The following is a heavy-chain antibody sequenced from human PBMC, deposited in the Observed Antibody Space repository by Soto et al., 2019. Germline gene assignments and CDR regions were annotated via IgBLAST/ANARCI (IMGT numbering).Heavy chain of an antibody. CDR2: IYPGDSDT. J-gene: IGHJ6*02. CDR1: GYSFTSYW. D-gene: IGHD2-15*01. CDR3: ARLLGYCSGGSCLYYYGMDV. V-gene: IGHV5-51*01. Sequence: GESLKISCKGSGYSFTSYWIGWVRQMPGKGLEWMGIIYPGDSDTRYSPSFQGQVTISADKSISTAYLQWSSLKASDTAMYYCARLLGYCSGGSCLYYYGMDVWGQGTTVTVSS.